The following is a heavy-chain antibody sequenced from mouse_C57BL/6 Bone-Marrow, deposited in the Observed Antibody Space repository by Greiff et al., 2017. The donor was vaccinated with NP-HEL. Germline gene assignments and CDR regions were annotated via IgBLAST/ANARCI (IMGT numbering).Heavy chain of an antibody. CDR1: GYTFTDYY. V-gene: IGHV1-26*01. CDR3: AFYYGNPYYFDY. J-gene: IGHJ2*01. Sequence: EVMLVESGPELVKPGASVKISCKASGYTFTDYYMNWVKQSHGKSLEWIGDINPNNGGTSYNQKFKGKATLTVDKSSSTAYMELRSLTSEDSAVYYCAFYYGNPYYFDYWGQGTTLTVSS. CDR2: INPNNGGT. D-gene: IGHD2-1*01.